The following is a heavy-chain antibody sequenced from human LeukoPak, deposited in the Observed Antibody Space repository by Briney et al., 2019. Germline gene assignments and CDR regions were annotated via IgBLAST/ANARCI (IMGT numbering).Heavy chain of an antibody. J-gene: IGHJ4*02. D-gene: IGHD2-15*01. Sequence: SQTLSLTCAISGDSVSSNSATWNWIRQSPSRGLGWLGRTYYRSKWYDDYAISVKSRISINPDTSKNQFSLHLNSVTPEDTAVYYCAREADKIGFDFDYWGQGTLVTVSS. CDR1: GDSVSSNSAT. CDR3: AREADKIGFDFDY. CDR2: TYYRSKWYD. V-gene: IGHV6-1*01.